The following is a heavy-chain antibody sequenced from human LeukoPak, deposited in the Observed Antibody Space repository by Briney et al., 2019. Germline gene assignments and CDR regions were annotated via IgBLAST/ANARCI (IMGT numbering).Heavy chain of an antibody. CDR2: VYHSGST. D-gene: IGHD1-26*01. V-gene: IGHV4-38-2*01. CDR3: ARLSGAPVRHPIYHFDY. CDR1: GYSISSGYY. J-gene: IGHJ4*02. Sequence: PSETLSLTRAVSGYSISSGYYWGWIRPPPGKGLEWIGNVYHSGSTYKNPSLKSRVSISLDTSNNQFSLKLTSVTAADTAIYYCARLSGAPVRHPIYHFDYWGQGTLVTVSS.